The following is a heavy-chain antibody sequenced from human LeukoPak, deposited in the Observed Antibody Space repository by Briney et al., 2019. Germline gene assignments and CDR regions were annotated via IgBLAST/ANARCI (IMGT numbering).Heavy chain of an antibody. V-gene: IGHV1-69*04. J-gene: IGHJ4*02. D-gene: IGHD3-9*01. CDR3: ATLRYFDWLSSY. CDR1: GGTFISYA. CDR2: IIPILGIA. Sequence: SVKVSCKASGGTFISYAISWVRQAPGQGLEWRGRIIPILGIANYAQKFQGRVTITADKSTSTAYMELSSLRSEDTAVYYCATLRYFDWLSSYWGQGTLVTVSS.